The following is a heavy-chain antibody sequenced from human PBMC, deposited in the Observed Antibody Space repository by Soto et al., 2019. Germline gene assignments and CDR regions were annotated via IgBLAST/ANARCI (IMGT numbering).Heavy chain of an antibody. D-gene: IGHD6-13*01. CDR1: GYTFTSNY. V-gene: IGHV1-46*01. J-gene: IGHJ5*02. CDR3: ARDHSIAAAGAWWLDP. Sequence: ASVKVSCKASGYTFTSNYVHWARRAPGQGLEWMGIINPSGGSTNYAQKFQGRVTVTRDTSTSTVYMELSSLRSEDTAVYYCARDHSIAAAGAWWLDPWGQGTLVTVSS. CDR2: INPSGGST.